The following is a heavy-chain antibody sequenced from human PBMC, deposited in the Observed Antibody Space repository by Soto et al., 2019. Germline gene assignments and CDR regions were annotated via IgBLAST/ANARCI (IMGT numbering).Heavy chain of an antibody. D-gene: IGHD3-3*01. CDR3: ARTSYDFWSGFINY. V-gene: IGHV5-51*01. CDR1: GYSFTSYW. CDR2: IYPGDSDT. J-gene: IGHJ4*02. Sequence: PGECLKISCKGSGYSFTSYWIGWVRQMPGKGLEWMGIIYPGDSDTRYSPSFQGQVTISVDKSISTAYLQWSSLKASDTAMYYCARTSYDFWSGFINYWGQGTLVTVSS.